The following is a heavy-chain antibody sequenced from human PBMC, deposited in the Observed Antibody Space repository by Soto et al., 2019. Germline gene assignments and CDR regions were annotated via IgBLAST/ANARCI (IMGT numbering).Heavy chain of an antibody. V-gene: IGHV1-18*01. CDR2: ISAYNGNT. J-gene: IGHJ4*02. CDR3: ARVLVTMVRGVMLDY. CDR1: GYTFTSYG. D-gene: IGHD3-10*01. Sequence: QVQLVQSGAEVKKPGASVKVSCKASGYTFTSYGISWVRQAPGQGLEWMGWISAYNGNTNYAQKLPGRVTMTTDTSTSTAYKELRGLRSDDTAVYYGARVLVTMVRGVMLDYWGQGTPVTVSS.